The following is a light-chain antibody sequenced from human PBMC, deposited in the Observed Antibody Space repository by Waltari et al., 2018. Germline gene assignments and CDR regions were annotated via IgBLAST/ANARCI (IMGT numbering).Light chain of an antibody. CDR2: TVS. Sequence: DVVMTQSPLSLPVTLGHRAPISCKPSQSLVPSNGNTYLQWFQQRPGQSPRRLIYTVSNRESGVPDRFSGIGSGTDFTLKISRVEAEDVGVYYCMQGTHWPYTFGQGTRLDIK. V-gene: IGKV2-30*02. J-gene: IGKJ2*01. CDR1: QSLVPSNGNTY. CDR3: MQGTHWPYT.